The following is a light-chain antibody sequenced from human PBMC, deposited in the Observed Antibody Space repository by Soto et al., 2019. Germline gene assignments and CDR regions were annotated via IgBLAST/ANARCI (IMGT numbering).Light chain of an antibody. CDR2: EVS. Sequence: QSALTQPPSASGSPGQSVTISCTGTSSDVGNYNYVSWYQQHPGKAPKLMISEVSKRPSGVPDRFSGSKSGNTASLTVSGLQAEDEADYYCSSYAGSNIYVFGTGTQLTVL. CDR3: SSYAGSNIYV. J-gene: IGLJ1*01. V-gene: IGLV2-8*01. CDR1: SSDVGNYNY.